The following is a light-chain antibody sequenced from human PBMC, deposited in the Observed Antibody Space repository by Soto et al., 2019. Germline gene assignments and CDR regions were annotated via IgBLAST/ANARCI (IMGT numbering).Light chain of an antibody. J-gene: IGKJ1*01. CDR2: GAS. V-gene: IGKV3-20*01. Sequence: EIVLTQSPGTLSLSPGEGATLSCRASQSVSSSYIAWYQQRPGQTPSLLIYGASTRATGIPDRFSGSGSGTDFTLTISRLEPEDFVVFYCYQYGSTPPTFGQGTKVDIK. CDR3: YQYGSTPPT. CDR1: QSVSSSY.